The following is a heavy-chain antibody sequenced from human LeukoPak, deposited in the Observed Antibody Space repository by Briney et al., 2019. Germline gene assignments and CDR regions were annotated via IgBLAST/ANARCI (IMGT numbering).Heavy chain of an antibody. V-gene: IGHV4-34*01. D-gene: IGHD1-7*01. CDR2: INDSENT. Sequence: SETLSLTCAVYGGSFSGSYWSWIRQPPGKGLEWIGEINDSENTNYNPSLKSRVTMSVDTSKNQFSLKLSSVTAADTAVYYCARDQYNWNYGFAFDIWGQGTMVTVSS. CDR3: ARDQYNWNYGFAFDI. CDR1: GGSFSGSY. J-gene: IGHJ3*02.